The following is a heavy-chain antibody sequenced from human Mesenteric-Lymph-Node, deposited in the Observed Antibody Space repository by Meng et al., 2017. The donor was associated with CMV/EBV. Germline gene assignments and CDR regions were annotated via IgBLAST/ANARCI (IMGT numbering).Heavy chain of an antibody. CDR2: INPNSGGT. CDR1: GYIFIAYY. J-gene: IGHJ4*02. Sequence: ASVKVSCKASGYIFIAYYIHWVRQAPGQGLEWMGWINPNSGGTNYAQKFQGRVTMTRDTSISTAYMELSRLRSDDTAVYYCANLAVAGTGDDYWGQGTLVTVSS. V-gene: IGHV1-2*02. CDR3: ANLAVAGTGDDY. D-gene: IGHD6-19*01.